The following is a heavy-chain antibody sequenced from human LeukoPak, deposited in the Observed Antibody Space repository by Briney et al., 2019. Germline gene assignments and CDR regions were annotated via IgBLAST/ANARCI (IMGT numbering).Heavy chain of an antibody. CDR1: GYTFTSYA. J-gene: IGHJ4*02. Sequence: ASVTVSCKASGYTFTSYAMHWVRQAPGQRLEWMGWINAGNGNTKYSQKFQGRVTITRDTSASTAYMELSSLRSEDTAVYYCARGSDYGGNFDYWGQGTLVTVSS. CDR2: INAGNGNT. V-gene: IGHV1-3*01. D-gene: IGHD4-23*01. CDR3: ARGSDYGGNFDY.